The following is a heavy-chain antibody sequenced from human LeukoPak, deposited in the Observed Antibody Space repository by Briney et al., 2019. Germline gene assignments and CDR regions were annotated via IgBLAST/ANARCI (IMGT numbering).Heavy chain of an antibody. CDR3: ARSNYGGKRWFDP. CDR1: EYTFTSYD. J-gene: IGHJ5*02. Sequence: ASVKVSCKASEYTFTSYDINWVRQATGQGFEWMGWMNPNSGNTGYAQKFQGRVTMTRDTSISTAYMELSSLRSEDTAAYFCARSNYGGKRWFDPWGQGTLVIVSS. CDR2: MNPNSGNT. V-gene: IGHV1-8*01. D-gene: IGHD4-23*01.